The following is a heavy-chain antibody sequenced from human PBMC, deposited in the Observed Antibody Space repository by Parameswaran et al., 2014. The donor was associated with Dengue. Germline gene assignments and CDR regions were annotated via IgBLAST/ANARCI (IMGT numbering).Heavy chain of an antibody. D-gene: IGHD2-15*01. CDR1: GFTVSSNY. V-gene: IGHV3-53*01. J-gene: IGHJ6*02. CDR2: IYSGGST. CDR3: ATIRRGWYYYGMDV. Sequence: GESLKISCAASGFTVSSNYMSWVRQAPGKGLEWVSVIYSGGSTYYADSVKGRFTISRDNSKNTLYLQMNSLRAEDTAVYYCATIRRGWYYYGMDVWGQGTTVTVSS.